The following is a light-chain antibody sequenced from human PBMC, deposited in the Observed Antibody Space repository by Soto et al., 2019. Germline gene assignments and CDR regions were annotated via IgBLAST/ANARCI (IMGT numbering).Light chain of an antibody. CDR3: QQYNNWPPANP. Sequence: EIVMTQSPATLSVSPGERATLSCRASQSVSSNLAWYQQKPGQAPRLLIYGASHRATGIPARFSGSGSGTEFTITISSLQSEDFAVYYCQQYNNWPPANPFGQGTKLEIK. V-gene: IGKV3-15*01. CDR1: QSVSSN. CDR2: GAS. J-gene: IGKJ2*01.